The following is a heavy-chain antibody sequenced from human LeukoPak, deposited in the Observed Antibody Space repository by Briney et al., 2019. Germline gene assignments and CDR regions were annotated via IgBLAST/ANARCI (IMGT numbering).Heavy chain of an antibody. V-gene: IGHV3-7*05. J-gene: IGHJ4*02. Sequence: GGSLRLSCAASGFTFGSYWMSWVRQAPGKRLEWVATIKEDGSDKYYVDSVKGRFTISRDNVKNSVYLQMNSLRAEDTSVYYCARETILGTWGQGTLVTVSS. D-gene: IGHD3-3*01. CDR3: ARETILGT. CDR1: GFTFGSYW. CDR2: IKEDGSDK.